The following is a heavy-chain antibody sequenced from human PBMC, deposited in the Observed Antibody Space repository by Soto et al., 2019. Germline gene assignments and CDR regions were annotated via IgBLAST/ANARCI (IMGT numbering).Heavy chain of an antibody. CDR2: IRSKAYGGTT. Sequence: GGSLRLSCTASGFTFGDYAMSWFRQAPGKGLEWVGFIRSKAYGGTTEYAASVKGRFTISRDDSKSIAYLQMNSLKTEDTAVYYCTRDWNVNIFGVVRRIYWGQGTLVTVSS. D-gene: IGHD3-3*02. CDR1: GFTFGDYA. J-gene: IGHJ4*02. CDR3: TRDWNVNIFGVVRRIY. V-gene: IGHV3-49*03.